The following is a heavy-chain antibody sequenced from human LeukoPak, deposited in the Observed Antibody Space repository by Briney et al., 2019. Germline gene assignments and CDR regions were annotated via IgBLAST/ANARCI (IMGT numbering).Heavy chain of an antibody. J-gene: IGHJ4*02. CDR2: IYYSGST. CDR3: ARLVRYCSSNSCYPFDY. D-gene: IGHD2-2*01. V-gene: IGHV4-39*01. Sequence: PSETLSLTCTVSGSSISNSGYYWGWIRQPPGKGLEWIGTIYYSGSTYYNPSLKSRVTMSVDTSKNQFSLNLISVTASDTAVYYCARLVRYCSSNSCYPFDYWGQGTLVTVSS. CDR1: GSSISNSGYY.